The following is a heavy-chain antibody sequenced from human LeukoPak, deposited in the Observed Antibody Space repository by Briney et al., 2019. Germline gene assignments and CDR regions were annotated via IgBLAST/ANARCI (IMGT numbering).Heavy chain of an antibody. Sequence: SETLSLTCPVYGGSIISYYWSWIRQPPGKGLEWLRRIYTSGSANSSLSLKGRVTMSVDASKNPFFLTRSSVTAADTAVYYCAREIGRDGYNRSFDYWGQGTLVTVSS. CDR1: GGSIISYY. D-gene: IGHD5-24*01. CDR3: AREIGRDGYNRSFDY. J-gene: IGHJ4*02. CDR2: IYTSGSA. V-gene: IGHV4-4*07.